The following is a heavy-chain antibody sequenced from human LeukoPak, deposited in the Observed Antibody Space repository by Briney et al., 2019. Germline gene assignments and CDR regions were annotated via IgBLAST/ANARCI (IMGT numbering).Heavy chain of an antibody. CDR3: ARDCFGWDSSSCYFDY. Sequence: SETLSLTCTVSGGSISSYYWSWIRQPAGKGLEWIGRIYTSESTNYNPSLKSRVTMSVDTSKNQFSLKLSSVTAADTAVYYCARDCFGWDSSSCYFDYWGQGTLVTVSS. CDR1: GGSISSYY. J-gene: IGHJ4*02. V-gene: IGHV4-4*07. D-gene: IGHD6-13*01. CDR2: IYTSEST.